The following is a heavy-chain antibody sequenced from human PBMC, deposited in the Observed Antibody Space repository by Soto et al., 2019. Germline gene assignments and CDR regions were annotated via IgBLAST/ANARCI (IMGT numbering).Heavy chain of an antibody. CDR3: ARDAIDSSGWYYYYYYGMDV. Sequence: ASVKVSCKASGYTFTSYAMHWVRQAPGQRLEWMGIINASGGSTNYAQKFQGRVTMTRDTSTSTVYMELSSLRSEDTAVYYCARDAIDSSGWYYYYYYGMDVWGQGTTVTVSS. J-gene: IGHJ6*02. V-gene: IGHV1-46*01. D-gene: IGHD6-19*01. CDR1: GYTFTSYA. CDR2: INASGGST.